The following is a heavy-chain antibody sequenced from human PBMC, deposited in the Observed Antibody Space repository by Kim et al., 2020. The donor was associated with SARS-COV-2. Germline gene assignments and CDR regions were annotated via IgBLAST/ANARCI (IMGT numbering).Heavy chain of an antibody. Sequence: TPSLKSRVTISGDTSKNQFSLKLSSVTAADTAVYYCARHGSSYEYFFDYWGQGTLVTVSS. CDR3: ARHGSSYEYFFDY. D-gene: IGHD6-13*01. V-gene: IGHV4-61*07. J-gene: IGHJ4*02.